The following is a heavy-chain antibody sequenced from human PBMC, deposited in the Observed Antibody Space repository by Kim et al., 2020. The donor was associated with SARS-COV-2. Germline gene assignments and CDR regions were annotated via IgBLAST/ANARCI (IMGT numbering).Heavy chain of an antibody. Sequence: SVKVSCKASGGTFSSYAISWVRQAPGQGLEWMGGIIPIFGTANYAQKFQGRVTITADESTSTAYMELSSLRSEDTAVYYCARDWVGGAAAGLYYYYYGMDVWGQGTTVTVSS. V-gene: IGHV1-69*13. D-gene: IGHD6-13*01. CDR1: GGTFSSYA. J-gene: IGHJ6*02. CDR3: ARDWVGGAAAGLYYYYYGMDV. CDR2: IIPIFGTA.